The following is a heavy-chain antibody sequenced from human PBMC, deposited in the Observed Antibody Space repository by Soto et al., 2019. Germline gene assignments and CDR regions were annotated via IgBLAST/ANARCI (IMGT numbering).Heavy chain of an antibody. CDR1: GLSFSVYG. CDR2: IWPDGDNK. V-gene: IGHV3-33*01. J-gene: IGHJ6*02. D-gene: IGHD4-4*01. CDR3: ARASVYSNYPPPNYYYGMDV. Sequence: PGGSLRLSCAASGLSFSVYGMHWVRQAPGKGLEWVAVIWPDGDNKYYADSVKGRFTISRDNSKNTLYLQMNSLRADDMAVYYCARASVYSNYPPPNYYYGMDVWGQGTTVTVS.